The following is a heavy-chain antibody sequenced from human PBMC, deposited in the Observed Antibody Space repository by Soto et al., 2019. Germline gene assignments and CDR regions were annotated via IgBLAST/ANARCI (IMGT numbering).Heavy chain of an antibody. CDR1: GFTFRTYD. CDR3: AKDFTSGRYSPIMY. Sequence: EVQLLESGGGLVQPGGSLRLSCAASGFTFRTYDMSWVRQAPGKGLEWVSTVTNDGSSTYYADSVKGRFTISRDNSKSTLFLQMSSLRAEDTALYYCAKDFTSGRYSPIMYWGQGALVTVSS. J-gene: IGHJ4*02. CDR2: VTNDGSST. V-gene: IGHV3-23*01. D-gene: IGHD1-26*01.